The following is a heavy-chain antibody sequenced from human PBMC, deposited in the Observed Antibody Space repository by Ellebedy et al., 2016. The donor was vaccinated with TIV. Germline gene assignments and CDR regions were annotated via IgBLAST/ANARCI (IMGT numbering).Heavy chain of an antibody. CDR1: GFTFSSYW. D-gene: IGHD6-19*01. V-gene: IGHV3-21*01. Sequence: GESLKISCAASGFTFSSYWMHWVRQAPGKGLEWVSSISSSSSYIYYADSVKGRFTISRDNAKNSLYLQMNSLRAEDTAVYYCAKDFGNSSGWDFDYWGQGTLVTVSS. J-gene: IGHJ4*02. CDR2: ISSSSSYI. CDR3: AKDFGNSSGWDFDY.